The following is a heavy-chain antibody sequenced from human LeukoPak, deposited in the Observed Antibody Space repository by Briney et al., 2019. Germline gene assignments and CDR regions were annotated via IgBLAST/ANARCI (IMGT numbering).Heavy chain of an antibody. V-gene: IGHV7-4-1*02. Sequence: ASVKVSCKASGYTFTSYAMNWVRQAPGQGLEWMGWINTNTGNPTYARGFTGRFVFSLEPSVSTSYLQISSLKAEDTAVYYCARGRGSSARLGYYYYYIDVWGKGTTVTVSS. CDR3: ARGRGSSARLGYYYYYIDV. D-gene: IGHD1-26*01. CDR2: INTNTGNP. CDR1: GYTFTSYA. J-gene: IGHJ6*03.